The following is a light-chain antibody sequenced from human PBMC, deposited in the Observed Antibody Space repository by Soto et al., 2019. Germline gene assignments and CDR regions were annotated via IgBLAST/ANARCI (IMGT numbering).Light chain of an antibody. J-gene: IGKJ4*01. CDR3: QRYDNDAVT. CDR2: DAS. CDR1: QSISSW. V-gene: IGKV1-5*01. Sequence: IQMAHHTSTISASGGDRDTSACWASQSISSWLAWYQQKPGKAPKLLIFDASSLESGVPSRFSGSAPGTEFTLTISSLQSDYFATSFYQRYDNDAVTFGGGTKVDIK.